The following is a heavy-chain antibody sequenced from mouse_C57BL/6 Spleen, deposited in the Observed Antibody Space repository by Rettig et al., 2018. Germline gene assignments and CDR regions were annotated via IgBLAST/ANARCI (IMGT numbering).Heavy chain of an antibody. V-gene: IGHV8-12*01. Sequence: QVTLKESGPGILQSSQTLSLTCSFSGFSLSTSGMGVSWIRQPSGKGLEWLAHIYWDDDKRYNPSLKSRLTISKETSRNQVFLKITSVDTADTATYYCARSLYYGSSSYYYAMDYWGQGTSVTVSS. D-gene: IGHD1-1*01. CDR1: GFSLSTSGMG. CDR3: ARSLYYGSSSYYYAMDY. J-gene: IGHJ4*01. CDR2: IYWDDDK.